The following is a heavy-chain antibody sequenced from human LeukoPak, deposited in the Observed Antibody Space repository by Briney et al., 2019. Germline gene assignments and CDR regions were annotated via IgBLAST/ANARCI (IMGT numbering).Heavy chain of an antibody. Sequence: PGGSLRLSCTASGFTFSSYAMSWVRQAPGKGLEWVSYISSSGRTIYYADSVKGRFTISRDNAKNSLYLQMISLRAEDTAVYYCARDDSWRYSSSHDYWGQGILVTVSS. CDR3: ARDDSWRYSSSHDY. J-gene: IGHJ4*02. V-gene: IGHV3-48*03. CDR2: ISSSGRTI. CDR1: GFTFSSYA. D-gene: IGHD6-13*01.